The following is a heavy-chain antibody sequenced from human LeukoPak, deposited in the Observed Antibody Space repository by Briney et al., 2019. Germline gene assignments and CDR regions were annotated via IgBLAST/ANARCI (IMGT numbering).Heavy chain of an antibody. CDR2: IYHSGST. CDR3: ARTGASYSNYLDY. Sequence: SGTLSLTCAVSGGSISSSNWWSWVRQPPGKGLEWIGYIYHSGSTYYNPSLKSRVTISVDRSKNQFSLKLSSVTAADTAVYYCARTGASYSNYLDYWGQGTLVTVSS. V-gene: IGHV4-4*02. D-gene: IGHD4-11*01. CDR1: GGSISSSNW. J-gene: IGHJ4*02.